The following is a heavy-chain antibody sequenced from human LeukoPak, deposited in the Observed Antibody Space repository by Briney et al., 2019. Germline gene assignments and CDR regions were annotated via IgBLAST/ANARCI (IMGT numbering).Heavy chain of an antibody. V-gene: IGHV4-4*07. D-gene: IGHD5-12*01. CDR1: GGSINSYY. Sequence: PSETLSLTCTVSGGSINSYYWSWIRQPAGKGLEWIGRIYSSGSTGYNPSLKSRVTMSLDTSKNQFSLNLSSVTAADTAVYYCARVDIRTAFFDYWGQGTLVTVSS. J-gene: IGHJ4*02. CDR2: IYSSGST. CDR3: ARVDIRTAFFDY.